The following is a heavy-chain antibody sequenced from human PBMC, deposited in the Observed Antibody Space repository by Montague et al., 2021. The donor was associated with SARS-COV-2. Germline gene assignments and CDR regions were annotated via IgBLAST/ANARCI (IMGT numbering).Heavy chain of an antibody. CDR1: GGSFGSYY. D-gene: IGHD3-3*01. V-gene: IGHV4-59*01. CDR3: ARGGYYDNTVYYSVYYYIMDV. Sequence: SETLSLTCTVSGGSFGSYYWGWVRQPPGKGLEWIGCIVHSGRTYXNPSLKSRVSMSVDTSKNQFSLRLSSLTAADTAVYYCARGGYYDNTVYYSVYYYIMDVWGQGTPVTVSS. CDR2: IVHSGRT. J-gene: IGHJ6*02.